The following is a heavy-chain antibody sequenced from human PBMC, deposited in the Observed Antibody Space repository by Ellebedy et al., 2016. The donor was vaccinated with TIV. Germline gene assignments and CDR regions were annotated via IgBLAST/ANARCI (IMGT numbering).Heavy chain of an antibody. V-gene: IGHV3-23*01. J-gene: IGHJ4*02. CDR3: AKGRGGGSDSSAPRYYFDY. D-gene: IGHD3-22*01. CDR1: GFTLRSYD. Sequence: PGGSLRLSCAASGFTLRSYDMSWVRQAPGKGLEWVSTISNTGSRTYYADSVEGRFIISRDNSKKTLYLQMNSLRAEDTAVYYCAKGRGGGSDSSAPRYYFDYWGLGTLVTVSS. CDR2: ISNTGSRT.